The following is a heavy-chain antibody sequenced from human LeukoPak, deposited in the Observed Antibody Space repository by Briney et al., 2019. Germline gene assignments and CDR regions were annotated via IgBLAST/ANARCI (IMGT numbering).Heavy chain of an antibody. CDR2: IKQDGSEK. CDR3: ARDPRYYDFWSGYYTFDY. V-gene: IGHV3-7*01. Sequence: GGSLRLSCAASGFTFSSYWMSWVRQAPGKGLEWVANIKQDGSEKYYVDSVKGRFTISRDNAKNSLYLQMNSLRAEDTAVYYCARDPRYYDFWSGYYTFDYWGQGTLVTVSS. CDR1: GFTFSSYW. J-gene: IGHJ4*02. D-gene: IGHD3-3*01.